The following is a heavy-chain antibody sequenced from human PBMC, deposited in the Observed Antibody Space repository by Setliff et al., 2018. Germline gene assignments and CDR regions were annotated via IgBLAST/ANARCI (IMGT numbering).Heavy chain of an antibody. V-gene: IGHV4-4*07. CDR1: GGSISSYY. Sequence: LSLTCTVSGGSISSYYWSWIRQPAGKGLEWIGHIYIGGSANYNPSLKSRVTMSIDTSKNQFSLKLNSVTAEDRAVYYCARIRLCGGRVICPPGRYVDVWGKGTTVTVSS. J-gene: IGHJ6*03. CDR2: IYIGGSA. D-gene: IGHD2-15*01. CDR3: ARIRLCGGRVICPPGRYVDV.